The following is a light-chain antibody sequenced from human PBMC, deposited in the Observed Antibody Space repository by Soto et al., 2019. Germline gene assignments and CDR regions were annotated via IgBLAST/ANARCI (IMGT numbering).Light chain of an antibody. CDR2: EVS. Sequence: QSALTQPASVSGSPGQSITISCTGTSSDVGGYNYVSWYQQHPGKAPKLTIYEVSNRPSGVSNRFSGSKSGNTASLTISALQAEDEADYYCCSYTSSSTPQVVFGGGTKLTVL. CDR3: CSYTSSSTPQVV. J-gene: IGLJ2*01. CDR1: SSDVGGYNY. V-gene: IGLV2-14*01.